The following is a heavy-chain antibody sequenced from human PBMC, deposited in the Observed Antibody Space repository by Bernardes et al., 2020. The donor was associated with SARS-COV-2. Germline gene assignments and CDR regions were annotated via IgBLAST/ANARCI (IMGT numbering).Heavy chain of an antibody. CDR1: GFTFSSYS. Sequence: GGSLRLSCAASGFTFSSYSMNWVRQAPGKGLEWVSSISSSSSYIYYADSVKGRFTISRDNAKNSLYLQMNSLRAEDTAVYYCARDRWYYDSSGYYNPNYYDGMDVWGQGTTVTVSS. CDR3: ARDRWYYDSSGYYNPNYYDGMDV. V-gene: IGHV3-21*01. J-gene: IGHJ6*02. D-gene: IGHD3-22*01. CDR2: ISSSSSYI.